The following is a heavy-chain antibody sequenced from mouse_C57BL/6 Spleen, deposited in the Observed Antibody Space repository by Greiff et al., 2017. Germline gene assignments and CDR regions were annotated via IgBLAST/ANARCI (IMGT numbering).Heavy chain of an antibody. CDR2: IDPETGGT. CDR3: TRPHYAYAMDY. D-gene: IGHD1-1*02. CDR1: GYTFTDYE. Sequence: QVQLQQSGAELVRPGASVTLSCKASGYTFTDYEMHWVKQTPVHGLEWIGAIDPETGGTAYNQKFKGKAILTADKSSSTAYMELRSLTSEDSAVYYCTRPHYAYAMDYWGQGTSVTVSS. V-gene: IGHV1-15*01. J-gene: IGHJ4*01.